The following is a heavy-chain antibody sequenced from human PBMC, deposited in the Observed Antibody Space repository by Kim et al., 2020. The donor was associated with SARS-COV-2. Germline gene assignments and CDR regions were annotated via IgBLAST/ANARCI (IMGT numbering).Heavy chain of an antibody. D-gene: IGHD2-15*01. Sequence: YYADSVKGRFTISRDNAKNSLYLQMNSLRDEDTAVYYCASNRWSDYYFDYWGQGTLVTVSS. V-gene: IGHV3-48*02. J-gene: IGHJ4*02. CDR3: ASNRWSDYYFDY.